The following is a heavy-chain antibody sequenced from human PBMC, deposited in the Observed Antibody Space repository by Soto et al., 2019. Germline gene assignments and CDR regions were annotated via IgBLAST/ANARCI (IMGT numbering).Heavy chain of an antibody. CDR1: GYTFTGYY. CDR3: ARGRRTVTNPLFDY. Sequence: EASVKVSCKASGYTFTGYYMHWVRQAPGQGLEWMGWINPNSGGTNYAQKFQGWVTMTRDTSISTAYMELSRLRSDDTAVYYCARGRRTVTNPLFDYWGQGTLVTVSS. D-gene: IGHD4-17*01. CDR2: INPNSGGT. J-gene: IGHJ4*02. V-gene: IGHV1-2*04.